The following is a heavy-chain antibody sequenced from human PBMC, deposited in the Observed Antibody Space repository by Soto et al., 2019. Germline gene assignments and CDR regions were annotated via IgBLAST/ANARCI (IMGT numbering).Heavy chain of an antibody. CDR1: GFTFSSYS. V-gene: IGHV3-48*01. J-gene: IGHJ4*02. CDR2: ISSSSSTI. D-gene: IGHD1-7*01. CDR3: ARAMVAYNWNYQAAYDY. Sequence: GGSLRLSCAASGFTFSSYSMNWVRQAPGKGLEWVSYISSSSSTIYYADSVKGRFTISRDNAKNSLYLQMNSLRAEDTAVYYCARAMVAYNWNYQAAYDYWGQGTLVTVSS.